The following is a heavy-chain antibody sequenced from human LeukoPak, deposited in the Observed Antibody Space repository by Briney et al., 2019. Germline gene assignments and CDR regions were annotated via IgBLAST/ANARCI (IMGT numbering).Heavy chain of an antibody. J-gene: IGHJ5*02. Sequence: PSETLSLTCTVSGYSISSGYYWGWIRQPPGKGLEWIGSIYHSGSTYYNPSLKSRVTISVDTSKNQFSLKLSSVTAADTAVYYCARVDSRPVFGVVIYSWFDPWGQGTLVTVSS. V-gene: IGHV4-38-2*02. CDR1: GYSISSGYY. CDR2: IYHSGST. D-gene: IGHD3-3*01. CDR3: ARVDSRPVFGVVIYSWFDP.